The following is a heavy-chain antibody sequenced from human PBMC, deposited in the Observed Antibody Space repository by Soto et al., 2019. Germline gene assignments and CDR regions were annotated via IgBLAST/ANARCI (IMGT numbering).Heavy chain of an antibody. J-gene: IGHJ3*02. Sequence: GASVKVSCKASGYTFTSYGISWVRQAPGQGLEWMGWISAYNGNTNYAQKLQGRVTMTTDTSTSTAYMELRSLRSDDTAVYHCASPNYYDSSGRGAFDIWGQGTMVTVSS. V-gene: IGHV1-18*04. CDR2: ISAYNGNT. CDR3: ASPNYYDSSGRGAFDI. CDR1: GYTFTSYG. D-gene: IGHD3-22*01.